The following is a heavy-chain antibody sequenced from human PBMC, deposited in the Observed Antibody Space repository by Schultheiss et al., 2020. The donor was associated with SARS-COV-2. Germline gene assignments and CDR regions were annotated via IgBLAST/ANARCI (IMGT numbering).Heavy chain of an antibody. Sequence: SQTLSLTCTVSGGSISSGGYYWSWIRQPAGKGLEWIGRIYTSGSTNYNPSLKSRVTISVDTSKNQFSLKLSSVTAADTAVYYCARGNWNYSHSYYYYGMDVWGQGTTVTVSS. J-gene: IGHJ6*02. V-gene: IGHV4-61*02. D-gene: IGHD1-7*01. CDR1: GGSISSGGYY. CDR3: ARGNWNYSHSYYYYGMDV. CDR2: IYTSGST.